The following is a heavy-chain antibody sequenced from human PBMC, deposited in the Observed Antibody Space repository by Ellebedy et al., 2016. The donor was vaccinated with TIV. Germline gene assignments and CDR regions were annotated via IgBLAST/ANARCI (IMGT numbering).Heavy chain of an antibody. J-gene: IGHJ4*02. CDR2: TYYRSKWYD. Sequence: MPSETLSLTCAISGDSVSSKSAIWHWHRPSPSRGLEWLGRTYYRSKWYDDYAVSVRSRTTVKADTSKNQFSLRLNSVTPEDTAVYYCTRAGAGGAAGLFGSWGQGTLVTVSS. CDR1: GDSVSSKSAI. V-gene: IGHV6-1*01. D-gene: IGHD6-13*01. CDR3: TRAGAGGAAGLFGS.